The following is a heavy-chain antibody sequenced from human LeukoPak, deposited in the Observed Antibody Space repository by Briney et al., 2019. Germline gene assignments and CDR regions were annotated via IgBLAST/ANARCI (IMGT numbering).Heavy chain of an antibody. CDR1: VFTCSSYW. Sequence: GGSLRLSRAASVFTCSSYWMHWVRQAPGKGRVCVSRIKSEGSSTNYADSVKGRFTISRDNANNTLYLQMNSLRAEDTAVYYCARVQGGASWFDPWGQGTLVTVSS. CDR3: ARVQGGASWFDP. CDR2: IKSEGSST. D-gene: IGHD2-21*01. V-gene: IGHV3-74*01. J-gene: IGHJ5*02.